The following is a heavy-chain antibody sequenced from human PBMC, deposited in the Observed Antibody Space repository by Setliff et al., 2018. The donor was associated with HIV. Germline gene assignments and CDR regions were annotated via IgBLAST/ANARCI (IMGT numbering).Heavy chain of an antibody. V-gene: IGHV4-34*01. D-gene: IGHD3-16*02. CDR1: GGSFSGYY. CDR3: ARGRGVYDYVWGSYRYKGAFDI. CDR2: INHSGST. J-gene: IGHJ3*02. Sequence: ETLSLTCAVYGGSFSGYYWSWIRQPPGKGLEWIGEINHSGSTNYNPSLKSRVTISVDTSKNLFSLKLSSVTAADTAVYYCARGRGVYDYVWGSYRYKGAFDIWGQGTMVTVSS.